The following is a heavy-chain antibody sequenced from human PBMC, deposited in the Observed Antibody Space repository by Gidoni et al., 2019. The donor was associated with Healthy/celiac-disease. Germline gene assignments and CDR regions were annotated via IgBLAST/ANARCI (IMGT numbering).Heavy chain of an antibody. D-gene: IGHD4-17*01. CDR1: GFTFADYA. V-gene: IGHV3-9*01. CDR3: AKATYGDYVGVFDY. CDR2: ISWNSGSI. J-gene: IGHJ4*02. Sequence: EVQLVESGGGLVQPGRSLRLSCAASGFTFADYAMHWVRQAPGKGLEWVSGISWNSGSIGYADSVKGRFTISRDNAKNSLYLQMNSLRAEDTALYYCAKATYGDYVGVFDYWGQGTLVTVSS.